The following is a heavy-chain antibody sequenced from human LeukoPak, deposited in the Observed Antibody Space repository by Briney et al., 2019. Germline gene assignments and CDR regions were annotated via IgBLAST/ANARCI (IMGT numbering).Heavy chain of an antibody. J-gene: IGHJ3*02. CDR3: ARMSGELLQSFDI. CDR2: IDWDDDK. Sequence: SGPALVKPTQTLTLTCTFSGFSLSTSGMCVSWIRQPPGKALEWLARIDWDDDKYYSTSLKTRLTISKDTSKTQVVLTMTNMDPVDTATYYCARMSGELLQSFDIWGQGTMVTVSS. CDR1: GFSLSTSGMC. D-gene: IGHD3-16*01. V-gene: IGHV2-70*11.